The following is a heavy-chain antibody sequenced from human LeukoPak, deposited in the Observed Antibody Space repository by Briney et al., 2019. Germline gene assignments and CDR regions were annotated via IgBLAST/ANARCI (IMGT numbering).Heavy chain of an antibody. CDR3: ARGSSGWSVMPEDYYGMDV. CDR1: GFTVSSSY. D-gene: IGHD6-19*01. CDR2: IYSGGTT. V-gene: IGHV3-66*01. Sequence: GGSLRLSCAASGFTVSSSYMTWVRQAPGKGLEWVSVIYSGGTTYYADSVKGRFTISRDNSKNTLYLQMNSLRDEDTAVYYCARGSSGWSVMPEDYYGMDVWGQGTTVTVSS. J-gene: IGHJ6*02.